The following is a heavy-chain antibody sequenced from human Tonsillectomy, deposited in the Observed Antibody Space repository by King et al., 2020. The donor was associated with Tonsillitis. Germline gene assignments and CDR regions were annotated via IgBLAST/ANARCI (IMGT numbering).Heavy chain of an antibody. CDR2: IYPGDSET. J-gene: IGHJ4*02. CDR1: GYNFANYW. Sequence: VQLVESGAEMKKPGESLKISCKGSGYNFANYWIGWVRQVPGKGLEWMGIIYPGDSETRYSPSFQGQVTISADKSISTAYLQWNSLKTSDSAMYYCTRKVRADYWGQGTLVTVPS. CDR3: TRKVRADY. V-gene: IGHV5-51*01.